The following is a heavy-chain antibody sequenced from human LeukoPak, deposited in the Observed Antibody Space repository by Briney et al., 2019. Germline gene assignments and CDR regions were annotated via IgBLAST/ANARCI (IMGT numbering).Heavy chain of an antibody. Sequence: SETLSLTCTVSGYSISSGYYWGWIRQPPGKGLEWIGSIYHSGSTYYNPSLKSRVTISVDTSKNQFSLKLSSVTAADTAVYYCARVVTMIGRGAFDIWGQGTMVTVSS. J-gene: IGHJ3*02. D-gene: IGHD3-22*01. CDR1: GYSISSGYY. V-gene: IGHV4-38-2*02. CDR3: ARVVTMIGRGAFDI. CDR2: IYHSGST.